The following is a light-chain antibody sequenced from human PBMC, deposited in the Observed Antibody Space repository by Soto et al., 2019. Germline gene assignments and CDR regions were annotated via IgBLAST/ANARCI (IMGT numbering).Light chain of an antibody. CDR2: AAS. J-gene: IGKJ1*01. CDR3: QQSGT. CDR1: QTVSSSY. Sequence: EIVLTQSPGTLSLSPGERATLSCRASQTVSSSYLAWYQHKPGQAPRLLIYAASKRALGIPDKFSGSGSGTVFTLTISRLEPEDFAVYYCQQSGTFGQGTKVEI. V-gene: IGKV3-20*01.